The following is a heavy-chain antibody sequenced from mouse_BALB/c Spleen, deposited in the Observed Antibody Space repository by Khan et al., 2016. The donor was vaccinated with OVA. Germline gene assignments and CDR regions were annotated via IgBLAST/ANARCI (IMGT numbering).Heavy chain of an antibody. D-gene: IGHD1-1*01. CDR3: ARDFQYYGNRGALDY. J-gene: IGHJ4*01. CDR2: INPSNAYT. Sequence: QVQLKQSGAELARPGASVKMSCKASGYTFTSYSMHWIKQRPGQGLEWIGNINPSNAYTNYNQKFKDKATLTADKSSSTAYMQLSSLTSEDSAVYYCARDFQYYGNRGALDYWGQGSSVTVSS. V-gene: IGHV1-4*01. CDR1: GYTFTSYS.